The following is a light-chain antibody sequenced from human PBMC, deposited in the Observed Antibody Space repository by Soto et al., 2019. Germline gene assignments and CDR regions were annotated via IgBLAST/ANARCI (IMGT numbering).Light chain of an antibody. Sequence: VVTQSPGTLSLSPGERGTLSCRASQSVSLNSLAWFQQKPGQPPSLLIYGASTRAPGIPDRFSGSGSGTDFTLTISRLEPEDSAVYFCQQYDRPPYSFGQGTKLEIK. CDR3: QQYDRPPYS. CDR1: QSVSLNS. V-gene: IGKV3-20*01. J-gene: IGKJ2*01. CDR2: GAS.